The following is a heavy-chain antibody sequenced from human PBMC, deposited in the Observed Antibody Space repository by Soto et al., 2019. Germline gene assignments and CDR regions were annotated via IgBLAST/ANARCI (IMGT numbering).Heavy chain of an antibody. J-gene: IGHJ5*02. CDR2: INHSGST. CDR3: ARELAVYCSSTSCQPNWFDP. Sequence: PSETLSLTCAVYGGSFSGYYWSWIRQPPGKGLEWIGEINHSGSTNYNPSLKSRVTISVDTSKNQFSLKLSSMTAADTAVYYCARELAVYCSSTSCQPNWFDPWGQGTLVTVSS. CDR1: GGSFSGYY. D-gene: IGHD2-2*01. V-gene: IGHV4-34*01.